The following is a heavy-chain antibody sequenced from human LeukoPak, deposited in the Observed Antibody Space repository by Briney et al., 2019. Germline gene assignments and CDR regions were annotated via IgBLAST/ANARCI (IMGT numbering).Heavy chain of an antibody. D-gene: IGHD3-10*01. Sequence: PSQTLSLTCTVSGGSISGGDYYWTWIRQPPGRGLERIGYIHYSGNTYYNPSLKSRVTMSVDTSKNQFSLKLSSVTAADTAVYYCARTPESTRGIISNCFDPWGQGTLVTVSS. CDR3: ARTPESTRGIISNCFDP. J-gene: IGHJ5*02. CDR2: IHYSGNT. V-gene: IGHV4-30-4*01. CDR1: GGSISGGDYY.